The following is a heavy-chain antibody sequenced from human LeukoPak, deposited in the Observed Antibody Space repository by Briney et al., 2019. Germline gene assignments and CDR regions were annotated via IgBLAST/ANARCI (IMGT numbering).Heavy chain of an antibody. J-gene: IGHJ4*02. CDR1: GYSFTTYW. V-gene: IGHV5-51*01. Sequence: GESLKISCKASGYSFTTYWIGWVRQVPGKGLEWVGIIYPADSTAKYGPSFQGQVTISVDESISTAYLQWSSLKASDTAMYYCVRTYDRSGHYYPDYWGQGTLVTVSS. CDR2: IYPADSTA. D-gene: IGHD3-22*01. CDR3: VRTYDRSGHYYPDY.